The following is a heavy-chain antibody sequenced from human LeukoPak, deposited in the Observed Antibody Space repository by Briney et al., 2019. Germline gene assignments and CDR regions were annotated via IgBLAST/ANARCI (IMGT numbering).Heavy chain of an antibody. D-gene: IGHD3-22*01. V-gene: IGHV3-23*01. CDR1: GLTFSTYG. CDR3: AKEQGSSGYYFDY. J-gene: IGHJ4*02. CDR2: ISGSGDTT. Sequence: GGSLRLSCAASGLTFSTYGMSWVRQAPGKGLDWVSAISGSGDTTYFADSVKGRFTISRDNSKNTLYLQMNSLRAEDTAVYYCAKEQGSSGYYFDYWGQGTLVTVSS.